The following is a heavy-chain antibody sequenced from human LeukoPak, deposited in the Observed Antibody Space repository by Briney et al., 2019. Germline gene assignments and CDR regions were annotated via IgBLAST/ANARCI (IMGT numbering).Heavy chain of an antibody. V-gene: IGHV3-30*02. CDR3: ARVRYARIAYCGGDCYPYYMDV. CDR1: GFTFSSYG. Sequence: GGSLRLSCAASGFTFSSYGMHWVRQAPGKGLEWVAFIRYDGSNKYYADSVKGRFTISRDNSKNTLYLQINSLRAEDTAVYYCARVRYARIAYCGGDCYPYYMDVWGKGTTVTVSS. J-gene: IGHJ6*03. CDR2: IRYDGSNK. D-gene: IGHD2-21*02.